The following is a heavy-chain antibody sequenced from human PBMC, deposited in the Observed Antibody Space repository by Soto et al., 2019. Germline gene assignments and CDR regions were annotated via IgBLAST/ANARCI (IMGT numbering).Heavy chain of an antibody. CDR2: ISSTGALM. Sequence: GGSLRLSCAASGFIVCQYSMNWVRQDPGKGLEWVSSISSTGALMYYADSVKGRFTISRDDADNSLYLQMNSLRVEDTAVYYCARDRLARGIPVAGRIDYWGQGALVTVSS. V-gene: IGHV3-21*01. J-gene: IGHJ4*02. D-gene: IGHD6-19*01. CDR3: ARDRLARGIPVAGRIDY. CDR1: GFIVCQYS.